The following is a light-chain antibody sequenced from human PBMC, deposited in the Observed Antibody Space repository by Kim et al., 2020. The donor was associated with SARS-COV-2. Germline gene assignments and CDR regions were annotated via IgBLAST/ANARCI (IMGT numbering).Light chain of an antibody. V-gene: IGLV2-23*01. CDR3: CSYAGGPWV. CDR1: SRDVGGYKL. CDR2: EDT. Sequence: QSVLTQPASVSGSPGRSITISCTGTSRDVGGYKLVAWYQQYPGRAPKLIIYEDTKWPSGVSSRFSGSKSGNTASLTIYGLRAEDEADYYCCSYAGGPWVFGGGTQLTVL. J-gene: IGLJ3*02.